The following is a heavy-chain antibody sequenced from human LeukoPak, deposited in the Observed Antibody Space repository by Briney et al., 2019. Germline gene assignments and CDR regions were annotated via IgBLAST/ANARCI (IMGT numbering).Heavy chain of an antibody. CDR3: ARPTSGDIAAAVDAFDI. Sequence: PSETLSLTCAVYGGSFSGYYWSWIRQPPGKGLEWIGEINHSGSTNYNPSLKSRVTISVDTSKNQFSLKLSSVTAADTAVYYCARPTSGDIAAAVDAFDIWGQGTMVTVSS. CDR1: GGSFSGYY. J-gene: IGHJ3*02. V-gene: IGHV4-34*01. CDR2: INHSGST. D-gene: IGHD6-13*01.